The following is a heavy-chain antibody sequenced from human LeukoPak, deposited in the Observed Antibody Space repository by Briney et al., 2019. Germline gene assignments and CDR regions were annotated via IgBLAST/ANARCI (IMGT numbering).Heavy chain of an antibody. J-gene: IGHJ4*02. V-gene: IGHV3-23*01. CDR1: GFTFSSYV. CDR3: AKGVGYSRGSDY. Sequence: GGSLRLSCAASGFTFSSYVMSWVRQAPGKGLEWVSAISGSGGSTYYADSVKGRFTISRDNSKNTLYLQVNSLGAEDTAIYYCAKGVGYSRGSDYRGQGTLVTVSS. D-gene: IGHD5-18*01. CDR2: ISGSGGST.